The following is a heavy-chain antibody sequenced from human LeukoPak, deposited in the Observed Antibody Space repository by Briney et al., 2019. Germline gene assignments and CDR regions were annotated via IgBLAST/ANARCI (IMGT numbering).Heavy chain of an antibody. V-gene: IGHV1-18*01. J-gene: IGHJ5*02. CDR2: ISAYNGNT. CDR3: ARGQTYYYDSSGLENWFDP. Sequence: ASVKVSCKASGYTFTSYGISWVRQAPGEGLEWMGWISAYNGNTNYAQKLQGRVTMTTDTSTGTAYMELRSLRSDDTAVYYCARGQTYYYDSSGLENWFDPWGQGTLVTVSS. CDR1: GYTFTSYG. D-gene: IGHD3-22*01.